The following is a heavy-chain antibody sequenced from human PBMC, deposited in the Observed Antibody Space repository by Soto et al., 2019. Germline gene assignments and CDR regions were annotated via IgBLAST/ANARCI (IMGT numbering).Heavy chain of an antibody. CDR2: IIPIFGTA. Sequence: QVQLVQSGAEVKKPGSSVKVSCKASGGTFSSYAISWVRQAPGQGLEWMGGIIPIFGTANYAQKFQGRVTITADESTSTAYMELSSLRSEDTAVYYCASNVFYSNHYYCYGMDVWGQGTTVTVSS. V-gene: IGHV1-69*01. CDR1: GGTFSSYA. D-gene: IGHD4-4*01. J-gene: IGHJ6*02. CDR3: ASNVFYSNHYYCYGMDV.